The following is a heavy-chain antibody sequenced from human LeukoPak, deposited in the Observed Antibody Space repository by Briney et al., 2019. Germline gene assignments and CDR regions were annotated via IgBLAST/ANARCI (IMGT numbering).Heavy chain of an antibody. V-gene: IGHV3-20*04. D-gene: IGHD5-12*01. CDR3: ARGALVATSDGAFDI. J-gene: IGHJ3*02. CDR1: GFTFDDYG. CDR2: INWNGGST. Sequence: GGSLRLSCAASGFTFDDYGMSWVRQAPGKGLEWVSGINWNGGSTGYADSVKGRFTISRENAKNSLYLQMNSLRAGDTAVYYCARGALVATSDGAFDIWGQGTMVTVSS.